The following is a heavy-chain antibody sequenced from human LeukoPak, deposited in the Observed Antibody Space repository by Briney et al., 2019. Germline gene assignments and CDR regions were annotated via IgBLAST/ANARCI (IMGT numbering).Heavy chain of an antibody. D-gene: IGHD7-27*01. CDR1: GFSFSTSG. CDR2: IQSDGGNE. CDR3: VRDGAHWDLDY. J-gene: IGHJ4*02. Sequence: PGGSPRLSCAASGFSFSTSGMHWIRQAPGKGLEWVAFIQSDGGNEYYADSVKGRFTISRDNSKNTVRLQMNSLRAEDTAMYYCVRDGAHWDLDYWGQGTLVTVSS. V-gene: IGHV3-30*02.